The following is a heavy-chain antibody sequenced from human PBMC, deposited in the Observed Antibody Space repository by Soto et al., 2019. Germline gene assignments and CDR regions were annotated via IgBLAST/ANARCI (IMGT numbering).Heavy chain of an antibody. CDR1: GYPFTPKV. CDR3: ARGRYGDY. J-gene: IGHJ4*02. CDR2: SRAHNGNT. Sequence: QVHLVQSAAGARRPGASVKCSCRDSGYPFTPKVITWVRQPLGQGLEWMGWSRAHNGNTNYAQKLQGRVTVTRDTSTSTAYMELRSLRSDDTAVYYCARGRYGDYWGQGALVTVSS. V-gene: IGHV1-18*01. D-gene: IGHD1-1*01.